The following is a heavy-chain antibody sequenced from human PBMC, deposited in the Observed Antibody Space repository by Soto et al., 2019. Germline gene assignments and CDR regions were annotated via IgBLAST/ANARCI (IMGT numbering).Heavy chain of an antibody. J-gene: IGHJ4*02. CDR3: ARRHVSSIHFLRFDD. V-gene: IGHV1-69*01. CDR2: IIPSSETT. D-gene: IGHD3-3*02. Sequence: QVLLVQSGAEAKRPGSSVKVSCKASGGTFDNYVLNWVRQAPGRGLEWVGGIIPSSETTNYAQKFQGRLTLIADANIVYMELSSLRSDDTAIYYCARRHVSSIHFLRFDDWGQGTLVTVSS. CDR1: GGTFDNYV.